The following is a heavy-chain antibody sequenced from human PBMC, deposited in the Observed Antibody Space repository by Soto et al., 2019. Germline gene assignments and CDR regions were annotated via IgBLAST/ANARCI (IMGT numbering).Heavy chain of an antibody. CDR1: GGCISGSRFY. Sequence: SETLSLTGAVSGGCISGSRFYCGLIREPPEKWLEPIGCMHYSWSTSYNPSLKTRVTIAVDRSKNQFSLKLTSVTAADTAVYSCARQSTGYSVEVDYWGKGSMVTVSS. CDR3: ARQSTGYSVEVDY. J-gene: IGHJ4*02. D-gene: IGHD6-13*01. V-gene: IGHV4-39*01. CDR2: MHYSWST.